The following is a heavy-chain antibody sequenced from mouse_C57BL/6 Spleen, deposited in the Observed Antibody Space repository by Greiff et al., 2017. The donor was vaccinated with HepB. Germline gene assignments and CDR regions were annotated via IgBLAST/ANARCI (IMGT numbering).Heavy chain of an antibody. Sequence: QVQLQQSGAELVRPGASVKLSCKASGYTFTDYYINWVKQRPGQGLEWIARIYPGSGNTYYNEKFKGKATLTAEKSSSTAYMQLSSLTSEDSAVYFCAREGTGPYYYAMDYWGQGTSVTVSS. CDR2: IYPGSGNT. J-gene: IGHJ4*01. CDR1: GYTFTDYY. D-gene: IGHD4-1*01. CDR3: AREGTGPYYYAMDY. V-gene: IGHV1-76*01.